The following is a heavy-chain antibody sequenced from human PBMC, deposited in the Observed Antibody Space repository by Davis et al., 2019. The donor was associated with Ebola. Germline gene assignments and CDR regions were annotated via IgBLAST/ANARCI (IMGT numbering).Heavy chain of an antibody. D-gene: IGHD5-24*01. J-gene: IGHJ3*02. V-gene: IGHV3-23*01. CDR1: GFTSHSYA. CDR3: ARDGYNYIALDI. CDR2: ISGTGFTT. Sequence: GESLKISCAASGFTSHSYAINWVRQAPGKGLEWVSSISGTGFTTHYADSVKGRFTISRDDSRNMLYLQMNSLRADDTAMYYCARDGYNYIALDIWGRGTMVTVSS.